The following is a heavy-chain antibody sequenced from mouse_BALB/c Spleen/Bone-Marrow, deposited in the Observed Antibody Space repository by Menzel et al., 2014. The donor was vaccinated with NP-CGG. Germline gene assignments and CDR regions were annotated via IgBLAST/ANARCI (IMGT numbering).Heavy chain of an antibody. CDR1: GFTFSSYT. CDR2: ISNGGGST. CDR3: ARRYDYGYGPFAY. Sequence: VKLQESGAGLAQPGGSLKLSCAASGFTFSSYTMSWVRQTPEKRLEWVAYISNGGGSTYYPDTVKGRFTISRDNAKNTLYLQMSSLKSDDTAMYYCARRYDYGYGPFAYWGQGTLVTVSA. D-gene: IGHD1-2*01. J-gene: IGHJ3*01. V-gene: IGHV5-12-2*01.